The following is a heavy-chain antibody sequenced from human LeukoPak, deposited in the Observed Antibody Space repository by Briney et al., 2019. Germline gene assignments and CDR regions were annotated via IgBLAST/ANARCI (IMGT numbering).Heavy chain of an antibody. V-gene: IGHV3-33*06. J-gene: IGHJ4*02. Sequence: GGSLGLSCAASGFTFSTYGMHWVRQAPGKGLEWVAVIWYDGSNKFYADSVKGRFTISRDNSKNTLYLQMNSLRAEDTGVYYCAKDGGDSGWYAGGTSWFDYWGQGTLVTVSS. D-gene: IGHD6-19*01. CDR3: AKDGGDSGWYAGGTSWFDY. CDR1: GFTFSTYG. CDR2: IWYDGSNK.